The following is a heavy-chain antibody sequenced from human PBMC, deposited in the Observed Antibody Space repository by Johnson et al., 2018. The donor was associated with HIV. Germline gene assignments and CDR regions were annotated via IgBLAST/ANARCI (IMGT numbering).Heavy chain of an antibody. D-gene: IGHD3-22*01. V-gene: IGHV3-33*01. Sequence: QVQLVESGGGVVQPGRSLRLSCAASGFTFSNYGMHWVRQAPGKGLEWVAFIWYDGTNKYYADSVKGRFGLTRDNSKNTLYLQMNSLRAEDTAVYYCARDDTMMHGFDIWGQGTMVTVSS. CDR3: ARDDTMMHGFDI. CDR1: GFTFSNYG. J-gene: IGHJ3*02. CDR2: IWYDGTNK.